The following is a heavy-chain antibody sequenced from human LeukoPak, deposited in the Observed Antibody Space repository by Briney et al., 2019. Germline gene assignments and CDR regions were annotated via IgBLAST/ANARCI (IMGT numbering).Heavy chain of an antibody. J-gene: IGHJ4*02. Sequence: GGSLRLSCVVSGINFADYAMHWVRQPPGKGLEWVSLISADGGSTFSADSVKGRFSISRDNSKNSLYLQMNSLRSEDTAMYYCAKESGKFDYWSQGTLVAVSS. CDR2: ISADGGST. CDR3: AKESGKFDY. V-gene: IGHV3-43*02. CDR1: GINFADYA.